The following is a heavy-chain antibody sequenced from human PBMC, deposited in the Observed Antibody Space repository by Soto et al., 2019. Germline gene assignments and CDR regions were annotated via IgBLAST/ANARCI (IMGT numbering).Heavy chain of an antibody. CDR3: ARRAYGDQYYFDY. CDR2: IYYSGST. V-gene: IGHV4-31*03. D-gene: IGHD4-17*01. CDR1: GGSISSGGYY. Sequence: SETLSLTCTVSGGSISSGGYYWSWIRQHPGKGLEWIGYIYYSGSTYYNPSLKSRVTISVDTSKNQFSLKLSSVTAADTAVYYCARRAYGDQYYFDYWGQGTLVTVS. J-gene: IGHJ4*02.